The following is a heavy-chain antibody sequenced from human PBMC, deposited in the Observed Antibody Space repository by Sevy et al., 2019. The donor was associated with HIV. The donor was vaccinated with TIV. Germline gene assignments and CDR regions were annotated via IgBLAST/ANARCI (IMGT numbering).Heavy chain of an antibody. Sequence: GGSLRLSCTASGFTFGDYAMSWVRQAPGKGLEWVAFLKSRGYGGTIDHAASVKGRFTISRDDSKSIAYLQMNDLKTEDTAVYYCTRWQGAQSIFDYWGHGALVTVSS. CDR2: LKSRGYGGTI. V-gene: IGHV3-49*04. CDR3: TRWQGAQSIFDY. J-gene: IGHJ4*01. D-gene: IGHD1-26*01. CDR1: GFTFGDYA.